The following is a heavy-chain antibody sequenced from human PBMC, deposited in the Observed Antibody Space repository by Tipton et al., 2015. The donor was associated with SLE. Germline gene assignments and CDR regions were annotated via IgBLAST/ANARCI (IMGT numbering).Heavy chain of an antibody. CDR2: INHDGTT. V-gene: IGHV4-30-2*01. Sequence: TLSLTCNVSGDSINSGGYFWNWVRQAPGKGLEWIGEINHDGTTNYNPSLKTRVIISLDKSNNHFSLKLSSVTAADTAVYYCAIGRTDAWEVGGYWGQGTLVTVSS. J-gene: IGHJ4*02. CDR3: AIGRTDAWEVGGY. D-gene: IGHD1-26*01. CDR1: GDSINSGGYF.